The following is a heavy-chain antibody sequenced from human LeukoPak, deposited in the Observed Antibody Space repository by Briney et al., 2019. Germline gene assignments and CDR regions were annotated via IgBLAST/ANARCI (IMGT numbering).Heavy chain of an antibody. V-gene: IGHV3-23*01. J-gene: IGHJ4*02. D-gene: IGHD5-18*01. CDR1: GFTFSNSA. CDR3: AKRIQSAMAMGY. CDR2: INGRGGST. Sequence: GGSLRLSCAASGFTFSNSAMNWVRQAPGKGLEWVSAINGRGGSTYYADSVKGRFTISRDNSKNTLYLHMSSLRAEDAAVYYCAKRIQSAMAMGYWGQGTLVTVSS.